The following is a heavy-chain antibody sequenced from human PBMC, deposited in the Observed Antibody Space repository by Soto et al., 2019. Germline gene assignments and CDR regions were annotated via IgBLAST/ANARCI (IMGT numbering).Heavy chain of an antibody. D-gene: IGHD1-26*01. V-gene: IGHV4-39*01. CDR2: IYYSGCT. J-gene: IGHJ5*02. CDR1: GGSISSSSYY. CDR3: ARPRWGLLSFDP. Sequence: QLQLQESGPGLVKPSETLSLTCTVSGGSISSSSYYWGGIRQPPGKGLEWIGSIYYSGCTYYNPSLKSRVTISVDTSKNQFSLKLSSVTAADTAVYYCARPRWGLLSFDPWGQGTLVTVSS.